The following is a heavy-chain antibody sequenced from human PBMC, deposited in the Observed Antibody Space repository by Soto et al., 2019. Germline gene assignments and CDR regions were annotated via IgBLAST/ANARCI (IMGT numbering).Heavy chain of an antibody. J-gene: IGHJ4*02. Sequence: QVQLVQSGTEVKKPGSSVAVSCQASAGTFNNHSLSWVRQAPGQGLEWMGRSIPILVRADYSQKFQGRLTLTVDKSTSTADMELSSLTSEVTAVYYCVIDLGYFDFWGQGTLVTVSS. D-gene: IGHD2-15*01. V-gene: IGHV1-69*02. CDR1: AGTFNNHS. CDR3: VIDLGYFDF. CDR2: SIPILVRA.